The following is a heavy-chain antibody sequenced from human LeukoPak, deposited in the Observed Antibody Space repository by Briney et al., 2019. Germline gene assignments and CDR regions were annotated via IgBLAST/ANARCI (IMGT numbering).Heavy chain of an antibody. CDR1: GGSISSSSYY. Sequence: SETLSLTCTVSGGSISSSSYYWGWIRQPPGKGLEWIGSIYYSGSTYYNPSLKSRVTISVDTSKNQFSLKLSSVTAADTAVYYCARVLYDGSGYSDYWGQGTLVTVSS. CDR3: ARVLYDGSGYSDY. D-gene: IGHD3-22*01. V-gene: IGHV4-39*07. J-gene: IGHJ4*02. CDR2: IYYSGST.